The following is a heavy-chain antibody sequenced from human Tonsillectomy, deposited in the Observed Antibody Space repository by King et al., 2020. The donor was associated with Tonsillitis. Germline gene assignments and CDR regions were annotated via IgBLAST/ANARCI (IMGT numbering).Heavy chain of an antibody. J-gene: IGHJ3*02. CDR1: GGSVSRNS. Sequence: VQLPDSGPGLVKPSETLSLTCTVSGGSVSRNSWSWIRQPAGKGLEWIGRIYNSGSTNYNPSLKSRVTMSVDPSKNQFSLKLSSVTAADTAVYHCARDTAAAGIWAFDIWGQGTMVIVSS. CDR3: ARDTAAAGIWAFDI. V-gene: IGHV4-4*07. D-gene: IGHD6-13*01. CDR2: IYNSGST.